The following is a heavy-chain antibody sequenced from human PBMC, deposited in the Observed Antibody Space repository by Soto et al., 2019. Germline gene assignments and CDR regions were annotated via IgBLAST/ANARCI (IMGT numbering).Heavy chain of an antibody. CDR2: IIPIFGTA. CDR1: GGTFSSYA. J-gene: IGHJ6*02. D-gene: IGHD1-26*01. V-gene: IGHV1-69*01. CDR3: ASGWELATGYYYGMDV. Sequence: QVRLVQSGAEVKKPGSSVKVSCKASGGTFSSYAISWVRQAPGQGLEWMGGIIPIFGTANYAQKFQGRVTITADESTSTAYMELSSLRSEDTAVYYCASGWELATGYYYGMDVWGQGTTVTVSS.